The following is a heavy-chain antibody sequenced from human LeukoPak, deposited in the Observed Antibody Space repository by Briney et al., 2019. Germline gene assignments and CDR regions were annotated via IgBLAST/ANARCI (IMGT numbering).Heavy chain of an antibody. CDR3: APRGDIEHSYVYGKWFDP. Sequence: SETLSLTCAVYGGSFSAYYWTWIRQPPGKGLEWIGEINHSGSSNYNSSLRSRVTISVDTSYKQFSLRLSSVTAADTVVYYCAPRGDIEHSYVYGKWFDPWGQGTRVTVSS. CDR1: GGSFSAYY. D-gene: IGHD5-18*01. V-gene: IGHV4-34*01. J-gene: IGHJ5*02. CDR2: INHSGSS.